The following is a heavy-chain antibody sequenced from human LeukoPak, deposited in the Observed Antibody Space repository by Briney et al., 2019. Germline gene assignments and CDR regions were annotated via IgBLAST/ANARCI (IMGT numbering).Heavy chain of an antibody. J-gene: IGHJ4*02. Sequence: GGSLRLSCAAAGFTFSSYAMPWVRQAPGKGREWVAVISYDGSNKYYADSVKGRFTISRDNSKNTLYLQMNSLRAEDTAVYYCARNSYRKDYYFDYWGQGTLVTVSS. D-gene: IGHD4-11*01. CDR2: ISYDGSNK. CDR1: GFTFSSYA. CDR3: ARNSYRKDYYFDY. V-gene: IGHV3-30-3*01.